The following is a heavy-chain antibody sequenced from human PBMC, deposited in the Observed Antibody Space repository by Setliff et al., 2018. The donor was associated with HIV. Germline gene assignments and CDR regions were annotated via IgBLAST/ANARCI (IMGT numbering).Heavy chain of an antibody. D-gene: IGHD1-26*01. Sequence: GESLKISCKGSGYKFSDNWIGWVRQMPGKGLEWMGIIYPTDSDTRYSPSFQGHVTFSADKSINTTYLQWSSLKASDTAMYYCATLVGTNGVVWFDPWGQGTLVTVSS. CDR2: IYPTDSDT. CDR3: ATLVGTNGVVWFDP. CDR1: GYKFSDNW. V-gene: IGHV5-51*01. J-gene: IGHJ5*01.